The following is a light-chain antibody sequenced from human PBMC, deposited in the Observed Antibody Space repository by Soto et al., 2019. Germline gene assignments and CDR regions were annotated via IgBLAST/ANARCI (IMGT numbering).Light chain of an antibody. CDR2: DNN. J-gene: IGLJ2*01. Sequence: QSVLTQSPSVSAAPGQQVTISCSGSSSNIGNNYVSWYQQLPGTAPKLLIYDNNKRPSGIPDRFSGSKSGTSGTLDITGLQTGDEADYYCATWDGSLPGEVFGGGTNVTVL. CDR1: SSNIGNNY. CDR3: ATWDGSLPGEV. V-gene: IGLV1-51*01.